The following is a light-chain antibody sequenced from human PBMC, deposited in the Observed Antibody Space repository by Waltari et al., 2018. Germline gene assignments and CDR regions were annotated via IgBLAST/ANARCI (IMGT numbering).Light chain of an antibody. V-gene: IGLV1-40*01. Sequence: QSSLTPPPPVSGATGQRLPISCHGTSTHTGARHVLHWSQHFPARARKLLIYGNSHRPSGVPDRFSVSKSYTSASLTITGLQAEDEAEYFCHSLDSSLGTGVVFGGGTKVTVL. CDR1: STHTGARHV. CDR3: HSLDSSLGTGVV. CDR2: GNS. J-gene: IGLJ2*01.